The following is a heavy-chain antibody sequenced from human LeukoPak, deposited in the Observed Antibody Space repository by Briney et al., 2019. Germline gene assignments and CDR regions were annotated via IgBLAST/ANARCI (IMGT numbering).Heavy chain of an antibody. D-gene: IGHD3-3*01. CDR1: GGSFSGYY. CDR2: INHSGST. J-gene: IGHJ4*02. CDR3: ARDQTPGYYDFWSGYWAFDY. Sequence: SETLSLTCAVYGGSFSGYYWSWIRQPPGKGLEWIGEINHSGSTNYNPSLKSRVTISVDTSKNQFSLKLSSVTAADTAVYYCARDQTPGYYDFWSGYWAFDYWGQGTLVTVSS. V-gene: IGHV4-34*01.